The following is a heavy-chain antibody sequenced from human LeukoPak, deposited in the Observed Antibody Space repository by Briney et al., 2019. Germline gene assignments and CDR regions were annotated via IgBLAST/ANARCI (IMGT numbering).Heavy chain of an antibody. Sequence: RASVKVSCKASGYTFTSYGISWVRQAPGQGLEWMGGIIPIFGTANYAQKFQGRVTITADESTSTAYMELSSLRSEDTAVYYCARAKSEYGPRVGWFDPWGQGTLVTVSS. D-gene: IGHD4/OR15-4a*01. CDR1: GYTFTSYG. CDR2: IIPIFGTA. J-gene: IGHJ5*02. V-gene: IGHV1-69*13. CDR3: ARAKSEYGPRVGWFDP.